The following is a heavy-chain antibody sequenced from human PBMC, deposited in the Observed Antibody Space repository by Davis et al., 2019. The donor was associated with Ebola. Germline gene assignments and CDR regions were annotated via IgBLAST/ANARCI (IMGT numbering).Heavy chain of an antibody. Sequence: PSETLSLTCTVSGGSISSYYWSWIRQPPGKGLEWIGYIYYSGSTNYNPSLKSRVTISVDTSKNQFSLKLSSVTAADTAVYYCARGGAWDSKHGMDVWGQGTTVTVSS. CDR1: GGSISSYY. D-gene: IGHD1-26*01. V-gene: IGHV4-59*01. CDR2: IYYSGST. CDR3: ARGGAWDSKHGMDV. J-gene: IGHJ6*02.